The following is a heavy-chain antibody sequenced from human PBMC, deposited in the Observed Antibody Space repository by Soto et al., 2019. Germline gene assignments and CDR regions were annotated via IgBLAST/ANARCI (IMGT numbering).Heavy chain of an antibody. CDR3: ARETRPDPAAAGTLVRALSLYYGMDV. D-gene: IGHD6-13*01. CDR1: GFTFSSYS. CDR2: ISSSSSYI. Sequence: PGGSLRLSCAASGFTFSSYSMNWVRQAPGKGLEWVSSISSSSSYIYYADSVKGRFTISRDNAKNSLYLQMNSLRAEDTAVYYCARETRPDPAAAGTLVRALSLYYGMDVWGQGTTVTVSS. J-gene: IGHJ6*02. V-gene: IGHV3-21*01.